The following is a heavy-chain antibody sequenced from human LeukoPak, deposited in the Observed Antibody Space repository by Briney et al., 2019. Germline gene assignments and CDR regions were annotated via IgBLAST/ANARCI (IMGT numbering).Heavy chain of an antibody. CDR1: GYRFTSYW. D-gene: IGHD2-2*01. J-gene: IGHJ4*02. V-gene: IGHV5-51*01. Sequence: GEALKISFKGSGYRFTSYWIGWVRQMPGKGLEWMGIMYPGDSDTRYSPSFQGQVTISADKSISTAYLQWSSLKASDTAMYYCARQYCSSTSCYYFDYWGQGTLVTVSS. CDR3: ARQYCSSTSCYYFDY. CDR2: MYPGDSDT.